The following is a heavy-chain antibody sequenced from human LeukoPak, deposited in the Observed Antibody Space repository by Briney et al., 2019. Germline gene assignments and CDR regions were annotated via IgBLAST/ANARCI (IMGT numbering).Heavy chain of an antibody. CDR3: ARGPLPATAIPYYFDY. J-gene: IGHJ4*02. V-gene: IGHV3-21*04. Sequence: GGSLRLSCAASGFTLSSYSMNWVRQAPGKGLEWVSSISSSSSYIYYADSVKGRFTISRDNAKNSLYLQMNSLRAEDTALYYCARGPLPATAIPYYFDYWGQGTLVTVSS. CDR2: ISSSSSYI. CDR1: GFTLSSYS. D-gene: IGHD2-2*02.